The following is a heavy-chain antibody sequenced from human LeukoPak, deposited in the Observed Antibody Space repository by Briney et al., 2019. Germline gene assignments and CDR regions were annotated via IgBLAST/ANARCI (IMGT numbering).Heavy chain of an antibody. CDR3: ARGRRYCSGGSCGSYFFDP. CDR1: GGSISSYY. CDR2: IYYSGST. V-gene: IGHV4-59*01. D-gene: IGHD2-15*01. J-gene: IGHJ5*02. Sequence: SETLSLTCTVSGGSISSYYWSWIRQPPGKGLEWIGYIYYSGSTNYNPSLKSRVTISVETSKNQFSLKLSSESAADPAVEYCARGRRYCSGGSCGSYFFDPWGQGPLVTVSS.